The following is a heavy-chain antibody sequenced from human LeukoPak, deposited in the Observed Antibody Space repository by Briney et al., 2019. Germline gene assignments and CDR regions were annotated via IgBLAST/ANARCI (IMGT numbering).Heavy chain of an antibody. CDR2: IIPIFGTA. CDR1: GGTFSSYA. Sequence: VKVSFKASGGTFSSYAISWVRQAPGQGLEWMGEIIPIFGTANYAQKFQGRVTITADESTSTAYMELSSLGSEDTAVYYCARGDSFPDYYDSSGYYYFLYWGQGTLVTVSS. CDR3: ARGDSFPDYYDSSGYYYFLY. J-gene: IGHJ4*02. D-gene: IGHD3-22*01. V-gene: IGHV1-69*13.